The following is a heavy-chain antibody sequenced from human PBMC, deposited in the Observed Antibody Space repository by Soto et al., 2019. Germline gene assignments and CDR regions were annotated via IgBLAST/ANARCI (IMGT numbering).Heavy chain of an antibody. CDR3: ARVKGITGTTVPDY. V-gene: IGHV1-18*01. Sequence: ASVKVSCKASGYTFTSYGISWVRQAPGQGLEWMGWISAYNGNTNYALKLQGRVTMTTDTSTSTAYMELRSLRSDDTAVYYCARVKGITGTTVPDYWGQGTLVTVSS. D-gene: IGHD1-7*01. J-gene: IGHJ4*02. CDR1: GYTFTSYG. CDR2: ISAYNGNT.